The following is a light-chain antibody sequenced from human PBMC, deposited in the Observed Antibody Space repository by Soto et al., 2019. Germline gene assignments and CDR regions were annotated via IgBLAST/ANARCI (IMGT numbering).Light chain of an antibody. CDR1: QSLLYSANNKIY. V-gene: IGKV4-1*01. Sequence: EIVMAQSPDSLTVSLGERATINCKSSQSLLYSANNKIYLAWYQQKPGQPPNLLIYWASTRESGVPDRFSGSGSGADFTLTISSLQAEDVAVYYCQQYYNTPWTFGQGTKVEIK. CDR3: QQYYNTPWT. J-gene: IGKJ1*01. CDR2: WAS.